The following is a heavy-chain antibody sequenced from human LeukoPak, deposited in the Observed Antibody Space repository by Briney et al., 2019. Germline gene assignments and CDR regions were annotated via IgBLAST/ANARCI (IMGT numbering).Heavy chain of an antibody. CDR3: ARVGTITNDY. Sequence: QPGRSLRLSCAASVFTFSSYAMHWVRQAPGKGLEWVAVISYDGSNKYYADSVKGRFTISRDNSKNTLYLQMNSLRAEDTAVYYCARVGTITNDYWGQGTLVTVSS. J-gene: IGHJ4*02. V-gene: IGHV3-30-3*01. CDR1: VFTFSSYA. D-gene: IGHD5-12*01. CDR2: ISYDGSNK.